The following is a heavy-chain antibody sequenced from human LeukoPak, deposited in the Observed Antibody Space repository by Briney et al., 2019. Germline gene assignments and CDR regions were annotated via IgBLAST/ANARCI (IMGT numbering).Heavy chain of an antibody. J-gene: IGHJ1*01. CDR1: GFTLSDYG. Sequence: GVSPRLSCVASGFTLSDYGMTWVRQRPGKGLEWVSRISKSGDRTYSADSVKGRFTISRDNSKNTVYLQMSSLRAEDTAVYYCAKDPWTLDGDYGDTWGQGTLVTVSS. CDR2: ISKSGDRT. D-gene: IGHD4-17*01. V-gene: IGHV3-23*01. CDR3: AKDPWTLDGDYGDT.